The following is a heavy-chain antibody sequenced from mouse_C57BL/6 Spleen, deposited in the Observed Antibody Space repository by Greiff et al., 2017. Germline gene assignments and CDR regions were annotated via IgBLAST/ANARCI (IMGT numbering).Heavy chain of an antibody. Sequence: EVQLQQSGPELVKPGASVKISCKASGYTFTDYYMNWVKQSHGKSLEWIGDINPNNGGTSYNQKFKGKATLTVDKSSSTAYMELRSLTSEDSAVYYCARRETLRAMDYWGQGTSVTVSS. V-gene: IGHV1-26*01. CDR1: GYTFTDYY. J-gene: IGHJ4*01. CDR3: ARRETLRAMDY. CDR2: INPNNGGT.